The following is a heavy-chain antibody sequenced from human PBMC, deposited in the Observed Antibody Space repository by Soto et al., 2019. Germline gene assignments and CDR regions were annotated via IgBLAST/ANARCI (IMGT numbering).Heavy chain of an antibody. J-gene: IGHJ4*02. D-gene: IGHD1-26*01. CDR3: ARGSRSGSYLYYFDY. CDR2: ISAYNGNT. V-gene: IGHV1-18*01. Sequence: QVQLVQSGTEVKKPGASVKVSCKASGYTFTNYGINWVRQAPGQGLEWMGWISAYNGNTNYAQKFQGWVTMTRDTSISTAYMELSRLRSDDTAVYYCARGSRSGSYLYYFDYWGQGTLVTVSS. CDR1: GYTFTNYG.